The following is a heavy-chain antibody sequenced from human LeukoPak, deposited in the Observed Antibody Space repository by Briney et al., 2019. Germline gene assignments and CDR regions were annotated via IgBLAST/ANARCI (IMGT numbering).Heavy chain of an antibody. CDR1: GFTFSSYA. CDR3: AKDRRYCSSTSCYDAYDAFDI. CDR2: ISGSGGST. J-gene: IGHJ3*02. V-gene: IGHV3-23*01. Sequence: GGSLRLSCAASGFTFSSYAMSWVRQAPGKGLEWVSAISGSGGSTYYADSVKGRFTIPRDNSKNTLYLQMNSLRAEDTAVYYCAKDRRYCSSTSCYDAYDAFDIWGQGTMVTVSS. D-gene: IGHD2-2*01.